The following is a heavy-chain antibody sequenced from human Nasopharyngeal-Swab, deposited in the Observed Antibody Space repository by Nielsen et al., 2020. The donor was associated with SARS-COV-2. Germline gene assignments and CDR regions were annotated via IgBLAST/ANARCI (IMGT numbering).Heavy chain of an antibody. J-gene: IGHJ3*02. D-gene: IGHD2-8*01. V-gene: IGHV4-30-4*02. CDR2: IYYSGST. CDR1: GGSISSGDYY. Sequence: SETLSLTCTVSGGSISSGDYYWSWIRQPPGKGLEWIGYIYYSGSTYYNPSLKSRVTISVDTSKNQFSLKLSSVTAADTAVYYCATNTRIVPAGAFDIWGQGTMVTVSS. CDR3: ATNTRIVPAGAFDI.